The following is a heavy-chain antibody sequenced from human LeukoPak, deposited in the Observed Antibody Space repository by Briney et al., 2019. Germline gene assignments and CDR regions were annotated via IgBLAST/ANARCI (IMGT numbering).Heavy chain of an antibody. J-gene: IGHJ6*03. D-gene: IGHD2-8*01. CDR3: ARVKLGNYCTNGVRYRGSYYYYYYMDV. V-gene: IGHV4-34*01. CDR2: INHSGST. Sequence: TSETLSLTCAVYGGSFSGYYWSWIRQPPGKGLEWIGEINHSGSTNYNPSLKSRVTISVDTSKNQFSLKLSSVTAADTAVYYCARVKLGNYCTNGVRYRGSYYYYYYMDVWGKGTTVTVSS. CDR1: GGSFSGYY.